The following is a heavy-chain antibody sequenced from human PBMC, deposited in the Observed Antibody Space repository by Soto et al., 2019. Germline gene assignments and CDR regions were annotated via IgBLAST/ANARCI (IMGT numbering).Heavy chain of an antibody. CDR3: AKAVLRYFDWSDPESYYYGTDV. CDR1: GFTFSSYA. D-gene: IGHD3-9*01. CDR2: ISGSGGST. V-gene: IGHV3-23*01. J-gene: IGHJ6*02. Sequence: HPWGSLTLSCAASGFTFSSYAMSWVRQAPGKGLEWVSAISGSGGSTYYADSVKGRFTISRDNSKNTLYLQMNSLRAEDTAVYYCAKAVLRYFDWSDPESYYYGTDVWGQGTTVTVTS.